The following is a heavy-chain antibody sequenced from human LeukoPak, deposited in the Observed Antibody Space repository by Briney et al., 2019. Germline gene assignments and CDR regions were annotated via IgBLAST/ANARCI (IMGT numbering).Heavy chain of an antibody. D-gene: IGHD2-21*01. J-gene: IGHJ4*02. CDR2: ISASGKTI. CDR1: GFDFDDYA. Sequence: GGSLRLSCAGSGFDFDDYAMSWVRQAPGKGLEWVSGISASGKTIYYGDSVKGRVTISRDNSQNMLYLQMNNLRADDTAVYYCVKDSDIVVAIGVSWGQGSLVTVSS. CDR3: VKDSDIVVAIGVS. V-gene: IGHV3-23*01.